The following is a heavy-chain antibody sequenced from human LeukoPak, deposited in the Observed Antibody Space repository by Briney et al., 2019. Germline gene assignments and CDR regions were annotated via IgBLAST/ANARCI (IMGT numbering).Heavy chain of an antibody. D-gene: IGHD1-14*01. J-gene: IGHJ4*02. CDR3: AREILGGFNPGAY. CDR1: LDSTTSNF. Sequence: SETLSLTCTVSLDSTTSNFWSWVRQPPGKGLKWIGEIHRSGSPNYNPSLQSRVTISIDRSRNQIALELSSVTAADTAVYYCAREILGGFNPGAYWGQGTLVTVSS. V-gene: IGHV4-4*02. CDR2: IHRSGSP.